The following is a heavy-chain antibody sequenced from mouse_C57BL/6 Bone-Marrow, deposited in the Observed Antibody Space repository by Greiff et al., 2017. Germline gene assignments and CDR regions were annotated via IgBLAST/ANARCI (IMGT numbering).Heavy chain of an antibody. CDR2: FHPYNDDT. CDR3: ARGGGYYTHYYAMDY. V-gene: IGHV1-47*01. D-gene: IGHD2-3*01. Sequence: QVHVKQSGAELVKPGASVKMSCKASGYTFTTYPIEWMKQNHGKSLEWIGNFHPYNDDTKYNEKFKGKATLTVEKSSSTVYLELSRLTSDDSAVYYCARGGGYYTHYYAMDYWGQGTSVSVSS. J-gene: IGHJ4*01. CDR1: GYTFTTYP.